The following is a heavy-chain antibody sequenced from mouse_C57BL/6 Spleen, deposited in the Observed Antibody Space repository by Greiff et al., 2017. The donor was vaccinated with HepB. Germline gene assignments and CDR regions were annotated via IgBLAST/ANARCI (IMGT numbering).Heavy chain of an antibody. Sequence: QVQLQQSGPGLVQPSQSLSITCTVSGFSLTSYGVHWVRQSPGKGLEWLGVIWRGGSTDYNAAFMSRLSITKDNSKSQVFFKMNSLQADDTAIYYCAKISIDDYLYAMDYWGQGTSVTVSS. V-gene: IGHV2-5*01. CDR2: IWRGGST. CDR3: AKISIDDYLYAMDY. CDR1: GFSLTSYG. J-gene: IGHJ4*01. D-gene: IGHD2-4*01.